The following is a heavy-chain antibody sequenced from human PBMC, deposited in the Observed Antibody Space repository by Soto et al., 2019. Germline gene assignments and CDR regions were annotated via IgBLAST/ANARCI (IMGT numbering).Heavy chain of an antibody. CDR1: GYNFAGYW. V-gene: IGHV5-51*01. J-gene: IGHJ4*02. CDR3: ARGGVSTRTFDY. CDR2: IYPSDSDT. Sequence: PGESLKISCKGSGYNFAGYWIAWVRQMPGKGLELMGIIYPSDSDTRYRPSFQGQVTISADMSISSAYLQWSSLRASDTAMYYCARGGVSTRTFDYWGQGTPVTVSS. D-gene: IGHD3-3*01.